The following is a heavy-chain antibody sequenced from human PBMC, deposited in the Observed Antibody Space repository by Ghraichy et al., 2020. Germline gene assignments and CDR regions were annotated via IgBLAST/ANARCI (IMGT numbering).Heavy chain of an antibody. Sequence: SETLSLTCTVSGASIISTSSYWGWIRQPPGKGLEWIGYIYYSGSTNYNPSLKSRVTISVDTSKNQFSLKLSSVTAADTAVYYCARAPMVRGVIPFDYWGQGTLVTVSS. CDR1: GASIISTSSY. J-gene: IGHJ4*02. D-gene: IGHD3-10*01. CDR3: ARAPMVRGVIPFDY. CDR2: IYYSGST. V-gene: IGHV4-61*05.